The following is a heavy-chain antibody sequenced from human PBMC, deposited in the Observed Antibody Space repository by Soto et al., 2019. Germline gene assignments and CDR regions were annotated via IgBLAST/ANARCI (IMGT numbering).Heavy chain of an antibody. J-gene: IGHJ4*02. D-gene: IGHD3-22*01. CDR1: EFTFSDYY. CDR2: ISSSGTII. Sequence: PGGSLRLSCAASEFTFSDYYMSWIRQAPGKGLEWVSYISSSGTIIYYADSVKGRFTISRDNAKNSLYLQMNSLRAEDTAVYYCARDLGYYDSSGYFDYWGRGTLVTVS. CDR3: ARDLGYYDSSGYFDY. V-gene: IGHV3-11*01.